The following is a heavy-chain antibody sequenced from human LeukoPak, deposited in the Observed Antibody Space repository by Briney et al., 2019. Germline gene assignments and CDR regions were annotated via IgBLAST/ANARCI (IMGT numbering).Heavy chain of an antibody. J-gene: IGHJ4*02. V-gene: IGHV3-23*01. CDR1: GFTFSSYA. CDR3: AKEGLLGYCSRTSCSQPWYY. D-gene: IGHD2-2*01. Sequence: GGSLRLAWAAFGFTFSSYAMSWVRQAPGKGLERVLAISGSGGSTYYADSVKGRFPISRTNSKNTLHLQMNSLRAEDPAVYYCAKEGLLGYCSRTSCSQPWYYWGQGTLVTVSS. CDR2: ISGSGGST.